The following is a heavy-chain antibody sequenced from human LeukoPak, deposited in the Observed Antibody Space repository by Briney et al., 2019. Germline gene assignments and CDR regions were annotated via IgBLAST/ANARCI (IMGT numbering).Heavy chain of an antibody. Sequence: SETLSLTCTVSGGSISSSSYYWGWIRQPPGKGLEWIGSIYYSGSTYYNPSLKSRVTISVDTSKNQFSLKLSSVTAADTAVYYCSRRTYYGTPPLRGQGTLVTVSS. D-gene: IGHD1-7*01. V-gene: IGHV4-39*01. CDR2: IYYSGST. CDR1: GGSISSSSYY. J-gene: IGHJ4*02. CDR3: SRRTYYGTPPL.